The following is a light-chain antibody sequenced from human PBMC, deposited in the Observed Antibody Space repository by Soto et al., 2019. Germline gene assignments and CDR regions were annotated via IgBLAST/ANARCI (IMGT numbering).Light chain of an antibody. CDR3: SSYSISTAYL. V-gene: IGLV2-14*01. Sequence: QSALTQPASVSGCPGQSMTISCTGTSSDVGGYDYVSWYQLHPGKAPKLMVFEVSNRPSGVSYRFSGSKSGNTASLTISGLQAEDEADYFCSSYSISTAYLFGTGTKVTVL. CDR2: EVS. CDR1: SSDVGGYDY. J-gene: IGLJ1*01.